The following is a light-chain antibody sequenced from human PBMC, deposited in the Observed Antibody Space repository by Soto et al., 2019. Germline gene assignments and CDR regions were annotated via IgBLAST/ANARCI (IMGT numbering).Light chain of an antibody. J-gene: IGKJ1*01. Sequence: AIPMTPSPSSLSSSVGDRVTIPCRASQGIRNDLGWYQQKPGKAPELLIYAASTLQSGVPSRFSGSGSGTDFTLTISCLQSEDFATYYCQQYYSFPWTFGQGTKVDIK. CDR3: QQYYSFPWT. CDR1: QGIRND. V-gene: IGKV1-6*01. CDR2: AAS.